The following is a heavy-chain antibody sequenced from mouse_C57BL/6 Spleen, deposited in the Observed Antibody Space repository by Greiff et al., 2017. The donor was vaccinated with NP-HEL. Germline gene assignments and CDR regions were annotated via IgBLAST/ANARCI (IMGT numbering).Heavy chain of an antibody. CDR1: GYSFTGYY. J-gene: IGHJ3*01. Sequence: EVQLQQSGPELVKPGASVKISCKASGYSFTGYYMNWVKQSPDKSLEWIGEINPSTGGTTYNQKFKAKATLTVDKSSSTAYMQLKSLTSEDSAVYYCARGAAYYSNYGAYWGQGTLVTVSA. D-gene: IGHD2-5*01. CDR3: ARGAAYYSNYGAY. V-gene: IGHV1-42*01. CDR2: INPSTGGT.